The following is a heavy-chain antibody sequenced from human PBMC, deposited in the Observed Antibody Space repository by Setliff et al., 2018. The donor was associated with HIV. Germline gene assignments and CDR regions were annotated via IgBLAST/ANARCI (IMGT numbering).Heavy chain of an antibody. J-gene: IGHJ4*02. D-gene: IGHD6-13*01. Sequence: SETLSLTCIVSGGSISSSSYYWGWIRQPPGKGLEWIGTVYYSGSTYYNPSLKSRVTISVDTSENQFSLKLSSVTAADTAVYYCARDGYSSSWYVISGSFDYWGQGTLVTVS. CDR2: VYYSGST. CDR3: ARDGYSSSWYVISGSFDY. CDR1: GGSISSSSYY. V-gene: IGHV4-39*07.